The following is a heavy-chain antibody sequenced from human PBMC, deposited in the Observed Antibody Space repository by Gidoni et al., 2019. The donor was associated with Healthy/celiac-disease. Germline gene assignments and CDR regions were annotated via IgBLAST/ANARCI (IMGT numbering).Heavy chain of an antibody. V-gene: IGHV1-8*01. CDR3: ARGLDCSGGSCYSGDY. CDR2: MNPNSGNT. J-gene: IGHJ4*02. D-gene: IGHD2-15*01. Sequence: QVQLVQSGAEVTKPGASVKVSCKASGYTFTSYDINWVRQATGQGLEWMGWMNPNSGNTGYAQKFQGRVTMTRNTSISTAYMELSSLRSEDTAVYYCARGLDCSGGSCYSGDYWGQGTLVTVSS. CDR1: GYTFTSYD.